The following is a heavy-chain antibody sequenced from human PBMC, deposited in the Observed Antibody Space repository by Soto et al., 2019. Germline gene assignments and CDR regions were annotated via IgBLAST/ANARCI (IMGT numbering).Heavy chain of an antibody. CDR3: ARRGSGWLSGFDP. V-gene: IGHV4-34*01. CDR1: GGSFSGYY. J-gene: IGHJ5*02. Sequence: QVQLQQWGAGLLKPSETLSLTCAVYGGSFSGYYWSWIRQPPGKGLEWIGEINHSGSTNYNPSLKRRVTISVDTSKNQFSLKLSSVTAADTAVYYCARRGSGWLSGFDPWGQGTLVTVSS. D-gene: IGHD6-19*01. CDR2: INHSGST.